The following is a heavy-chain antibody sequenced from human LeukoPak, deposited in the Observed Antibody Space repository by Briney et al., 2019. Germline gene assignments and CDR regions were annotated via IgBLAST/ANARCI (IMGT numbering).Heavy chain of an antibody. CDR3: ATALYDILTGRNNWFDP. V-gene: IGHV1-24*01. Sequence: ASVKVSCKVSGYTLTELSMHWVRQAPGKGLEWMGGFDPEDGETIYAQKFQGRVTMTEDTSIDTAYMELSSLRSEDTAVYYCATALYDILTGRNNWFDPWGQGTLVTVSS. J-gene: IGHJ5*02. CDR1: GYTLTELS. CDR2: FDPEDGET. D-gene: IGHD3-9*01.